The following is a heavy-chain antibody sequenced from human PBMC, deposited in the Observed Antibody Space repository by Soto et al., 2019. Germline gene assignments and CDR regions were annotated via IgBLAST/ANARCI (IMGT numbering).Heavy chain of an antibody. J-gene: IGHJ4*02. CDR2: ISGSGGST. D-gene: IGHD3-10*01. CDR3: ARMEGSGSYYLDY. V-gene: IGHV3-23*01. Sequence: EVQLLESGGGLVQPGGSLRLSCAASGFTFSSYAMSWVRQAPGKGLEWVSAISGSGGSTYYADSVKGRFTISRDNSKNTVYLQMNSLRGEDTAVYYCARMEGSGSYYLDYWGQGTLVTVSS. CDR1: GFTFSSYA.